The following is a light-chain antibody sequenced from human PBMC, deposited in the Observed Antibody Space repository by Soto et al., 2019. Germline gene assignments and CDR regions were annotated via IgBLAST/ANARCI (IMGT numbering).Light chain of an antibody. CDR3: KRYAASNTYV. Sequence: QSVLTQPPSASGSPGQSVTISCTGSNSDIGIYNYVSWYQHHPGKAPRLIIYEVVQRPSGVPDRFSGSKSGNTASLTVSGLHDADEADYFCKRYAASNTYVFGTGTKLTVL. J-gene: IGLJ1*01. V-gene: IGLV2-8*01. CDR2: EVV. CDR1: NSDIGIYNY.